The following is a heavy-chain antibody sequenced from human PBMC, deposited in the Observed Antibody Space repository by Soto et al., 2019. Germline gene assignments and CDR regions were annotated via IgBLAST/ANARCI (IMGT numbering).Heavy chain of an antibody. CDR2: ISYDAVEK. V-gene: IGHV3-30-3*01. Sequence: QVQLVESGGGVVQPGTSLRVSCAASGYPFLSYAIHWVRQAPGKGLEWVAMISYDAVEKYYADSVKGRVTMSRNNSKNSLYLPMNSLRTEDTAVYYCARSRIDVAGQAQYFYYYAMDVWGQGTTVTVSS. CDR3: ARSRIDVAGQAQYFYYYAMDV. D-gene: IGHD6-19*01. CDR1: GYPFLSYA. J-gene: IGHJ6*02.